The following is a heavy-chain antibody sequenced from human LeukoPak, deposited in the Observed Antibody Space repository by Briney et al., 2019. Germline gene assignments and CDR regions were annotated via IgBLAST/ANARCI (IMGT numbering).Heavy chain of an antibody. Sequence: GGSLRLSCAASGFTFSDYYMSWIRQAPGKGLEWVSYISLSSSTIYYADSVKGRFTISRDNAKNSLYLQMNSLRAEDTARYYCAREWPYSSSWSSFDSWGQGIMVTVSS. CDR3: AREWPYSSSWSSFDS. CDR1: GFTFSDYY. D-gene: IGHD6-13*01. J-gene: IGHJ4*02. CDR2: ISLSSSTI. V-gene: IGHV3-11*04.